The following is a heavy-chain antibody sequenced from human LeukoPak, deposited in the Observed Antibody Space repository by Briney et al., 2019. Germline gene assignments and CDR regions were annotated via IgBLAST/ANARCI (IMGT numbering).Heavy chain of an antibody. CDR2: IKSDGKT. CDR3: ARAPSEIGGYYPEYFRH. V-gene: IGHV3-74*01. J-gene: IGHJ1*01. D-gene: IGHD3-22*01. CDR1: GFTFSTYW. Sequence: GGSLRLSCAASGFTFSTYWMHWVRQAPGKGLVWVSRIKSDGKTNYADSVKGRFTISRDNAKNTVSLQMNGLRAEDTGVYYCARAPSEIGGYYPEYFRHWGQGTLVTVSS.